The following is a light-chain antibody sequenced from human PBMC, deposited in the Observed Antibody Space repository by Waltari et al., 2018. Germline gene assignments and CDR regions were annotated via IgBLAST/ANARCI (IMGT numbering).Light chain of an antibody. J-gene: IGLJ2*01. Sequence: SSELTQDPAVSVAWGQTVRITCTGDIPRRYYASWYQQKPGQAPVLVIYGKNNRPSGIPDRFSGSTSGNTASLTISGAHAEDEADYYCNSRDTSGNHVVFGGGTKLTVL. CDR3: NSRDTSGNHVV. CDR2: GKN. V-gene: IGLV3-19*01. CDR1: IPRRYY.